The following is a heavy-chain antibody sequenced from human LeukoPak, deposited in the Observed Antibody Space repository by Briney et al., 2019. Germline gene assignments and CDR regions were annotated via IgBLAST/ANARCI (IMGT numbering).Heavy chain of an antibody. J-gene: IGHJ6*03. V-gene: IGHV7-4-1*02. CDR3: ASHTRPTYHYYMDV. CDR2: INTNTGNP. CDR1: GYTFTSYA. Sequence: ASVKVSCKASGYTFTSYAMNWVRQAPGQGLEWMGWINTNTGNPTYAQGFTGRFVFSLDTSVSTAYLQISSLKAEDTAVYYCASHTRPTYHYYMDVWGKGTTVTVSS.